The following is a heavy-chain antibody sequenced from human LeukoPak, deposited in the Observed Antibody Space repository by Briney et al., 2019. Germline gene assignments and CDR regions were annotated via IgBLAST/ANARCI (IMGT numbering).Heavy chain of an antibody. CDR3: ARDGGGYCSSTSCYVLDY. J-gene: IGHJ4*02. CDR1: GFTFSSYG. D-gene: IGHD2-2*01. V-gene: IGHV3-33*01. CDR2: IWYDGSNK. Sequence: PGRSLRLSCAASGFTFSSYGMHWVRQAPGKGLEWVAVIWYDGSNKYYADSVKGRFTISRDNSKNTLYLQMNSLGAEDTAVYYCARDGGGYCSSTSCYVLDYWGQGTLVTVSS.